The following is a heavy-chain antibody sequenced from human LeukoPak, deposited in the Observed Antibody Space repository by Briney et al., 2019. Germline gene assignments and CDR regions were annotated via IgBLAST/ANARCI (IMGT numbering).Heavy chain of an antibody. CDR2: INGGGENT. Sequence: PGGSLRLSCEASGFTFTSYAMSWIRQAPGKGLEWVSAINGGGENTNYGDSVKGRFTISRDNSKNTLYLQMNSLRAEDTATYYCAKPRAMTTGVGRYFDLWGRGTLVTVSS. CDR3: AKPRAMTTGVGRYFDL. D-gene: IGHD1-1*01. V-gene: IGHV3-23*01. CDR1: GFTFTSYA. J-gene: IGHJ2*01.